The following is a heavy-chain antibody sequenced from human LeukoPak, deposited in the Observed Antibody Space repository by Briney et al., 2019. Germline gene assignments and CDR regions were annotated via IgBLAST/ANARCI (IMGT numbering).Heavy chain of an antibody. D-gene: IGHD2-15*01. CDR2: IYNSGST. V-gene: IGHV4-59*01. CDR3: VRDRKLTY. CDR1: GGSISIYY. J-gene: IGHJ4*02. Sequence: SETLSLTCTVSGGSISIYYWSWLRQPPGEGLEWIGYIYNSGSTIYNPSLRSRVTISVDTSKNQFSLKLNSVTAADTAVYYCVRDRKLTYWSQGTLVTVSS.